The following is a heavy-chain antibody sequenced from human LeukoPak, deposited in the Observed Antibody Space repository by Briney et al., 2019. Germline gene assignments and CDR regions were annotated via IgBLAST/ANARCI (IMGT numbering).Heavy chain of an antibody. CDR2: INPSGGST. CDR1: GETFTSYY. D-gene: IGHD5-24*01. Sequence: GSVKVSCKASGETFTSYYMHWVRQAPGQGLEWMGIINPSGGSTSYAQKFQGRVTMTRDTSTSTVYMELSSLRSEDTAVYYCAGPGEMAISDSPFDYWGQGTLVTVSS. V-gene: IGHV1-46*01. CDR3: AGPGEMAISDSPFDY. J-gene: IGHJ4*02.